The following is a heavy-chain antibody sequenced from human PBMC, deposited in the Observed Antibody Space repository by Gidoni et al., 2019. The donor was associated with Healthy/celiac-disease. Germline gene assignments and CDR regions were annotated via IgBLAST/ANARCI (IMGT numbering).Heavy chain of an antibody. D-gene: IGHD5-18*01. V-gene: IGHV3-21*01. CDR2: ISSSSSYI. Sequence: EVQLVESGGGLVKPGGSLRLSCAASGFTFSSYSMNWVHQAPGKGLEWVSSISSSSSYIYYADSVKGRFTISRDNAKNSLYLQMNSLRAEDTAVYYCARDHSYGYPEDDYWGQGTLVTVSS. CDR3: ARDHSYGYPEDDY. CDR1: GFTFSSYS. J-gene: IGHJ4*02.